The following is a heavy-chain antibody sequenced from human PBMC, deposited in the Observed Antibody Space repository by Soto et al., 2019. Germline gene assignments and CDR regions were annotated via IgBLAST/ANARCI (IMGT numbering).Heavy chain of an antibody. J-gene: IGHJ4*02. Sequence: GGSLRLSCAASGFTFSSYWMHWVRQAPGKGLVWVSRINPDGSATNYADSVKGRFTISRDNAKNTLYLQMNSLRAEDTAVFYCGREVKTVFGPEAASGHFDYWGQGTQVTVSS. CDR3: GREVKTVFGPEAASGHFDY. V-gene: IGHV3-74*01. CDR2: INPDGSAT. D-gene: IGHD3-3*01. CDR1: GFTFSSYW.